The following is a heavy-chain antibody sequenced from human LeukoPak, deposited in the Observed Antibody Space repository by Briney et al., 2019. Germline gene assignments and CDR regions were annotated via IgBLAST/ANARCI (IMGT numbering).Heavy chain of an antibody. J-gene: IGHJ4*02. CDR2: ISSSSSYI. V-gene: IGHV3-21*01. Sequence: GGPLRLSCAASGFTFSSYSMNWVRQAPGKGLEWVSSISSSSSYIYYADSVKGRFTISRDNAKNSLYLQMNSLRAEDTAVYYCARDDIAAAGLPIDYWGQGTLVTVSS. CDR3: ARDDIAAAGLPIDY. D-gene: IGHD6-13*01. CDR1: GFTFSSYS.